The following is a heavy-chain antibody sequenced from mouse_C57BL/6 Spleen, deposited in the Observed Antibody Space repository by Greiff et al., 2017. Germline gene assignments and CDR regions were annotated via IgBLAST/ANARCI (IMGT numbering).Heavy chain of an antibody. CDR2: ISYSGST. D-gene: IGHD1-1*01. J-gene: IGHJ2*01. CDR1: GYSITSDY. CDR3: ARLGSSYSYFDD. V-gene: IGHV3-8*01. Sequence: VQLKESGPGLAKPSPTLSLTCSVTGYSITSDYWNWIRKFPGNKLEYMGYISYSGSTYYNPYLNSRISITREPSKNQYYLQLNSVTTEDTATYYCARLGSSYSYFDDWGQGTTLTVSS.